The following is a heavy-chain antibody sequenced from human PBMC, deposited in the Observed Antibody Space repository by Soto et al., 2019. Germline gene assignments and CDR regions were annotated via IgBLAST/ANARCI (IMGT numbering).Heavy chain of an antibody. D-gene: IGHD3-10*01. Sequence: QVQLVESGGGVVQPGRSLRLSCAASGFTFSSYGMHWVRQAPGKGLEWVAVISYDGSNKYYADSVKGRFTISRDNYKNTRYLQMNGLRAEYTAVYYCSKGGWFGELEGDYWGQGTLVTVSS. V-gene: IGHV3-30*18. CDR1: GFTFSSYG. CDR3: SKGGWFGELEGDY. J-gene: IGHJ4*02. CDR2: ISYDGSNK.